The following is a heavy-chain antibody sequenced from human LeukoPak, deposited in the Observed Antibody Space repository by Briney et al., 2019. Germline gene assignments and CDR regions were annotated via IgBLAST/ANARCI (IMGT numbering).Heavy chain of an antibody. J-gene: IGHJ5*02. V-gene: IGHV3-30*03. D-gene: IGHD1-1*01. CDR3: VRGRGTWNDVGRREGKNWFDP. CDR2: ISYDGNEI. Sequence: GGSLRLSCAASGFAFSNYAMHWVRQAPGKGLEWVAGISYDGNEIQSTASVEGRFTISRDNSKNTLYLQMGRLRPEEDTAMYYCVRGRGTWNDVGRREGKNWFDPWGQGTLVTVSS. CDR1: GFAFSNYA.